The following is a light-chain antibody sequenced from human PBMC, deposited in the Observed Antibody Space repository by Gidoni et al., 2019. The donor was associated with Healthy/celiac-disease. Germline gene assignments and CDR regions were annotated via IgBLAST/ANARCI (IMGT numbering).Light chain of an antibody. CDR1: PSVSSY. V-gene: IGKV3-11*01. J-gene: IGKJ2*01. Sequence: VLTQSPATLPLSPGGRASLSCRARPSVSSYVAWSQQKPGQAPRLLIEDASNRAPGIPAWFSGSGSGTDFSLTISSLSPEDFALYSCRQRSNWSFGQGTQLEIQ. CDR2: DAS. CDR3: RQRSNWS.